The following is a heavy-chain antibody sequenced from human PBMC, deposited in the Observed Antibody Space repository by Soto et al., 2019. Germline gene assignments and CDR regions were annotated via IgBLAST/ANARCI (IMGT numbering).Heavy chain of an antibody. CDR1: GYTFINYD. J-gene: IGHJ5*02. D-gene: IGHD3-3*02. Sequence: QVQLVQSGAEVKEPGASVRVSCKASGYTFINYDISWVRQAAGQGLEWMGWMNPGEGKTGYANKFQGRVTMTGDASTSTAPLELSSRTCVDTAVDYSARRAAFGTSNWFAPWGQETLVTVSS. CDR3: ARRAAFGTSNWFAP. CDR2: MNPGEGKT. V-gene: IGHV1-8*02.